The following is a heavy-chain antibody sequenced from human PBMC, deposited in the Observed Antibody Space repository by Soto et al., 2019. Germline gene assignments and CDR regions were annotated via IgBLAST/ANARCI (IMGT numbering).Heavy chain of an antibody. CDR2: ISYDGTDK. CDR3: VKERYGQLWLEDYGMDV. J-gene: IGHJ6*02. CDR1: GFTFSSYG. D-gene: IGHD5-18*01. V-gene: IGHV3-30*18. Sequence: PWGSLRLSCAACGFTFSSYGIHGVRQAPGKGLEWVALISYDGTDKYYADSVKGRFTISRDNSKNTLYLQMSSLGPEDTAVYYCVKERYGQLWLEDYGMDVWGQRTTVTVSS.